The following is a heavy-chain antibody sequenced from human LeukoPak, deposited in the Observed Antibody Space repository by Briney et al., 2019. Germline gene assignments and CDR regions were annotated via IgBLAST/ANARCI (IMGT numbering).Heavy chain of an antibody. D-gene: IGHD2/OR15-2a*01. J-gene: IGHJ4*02. V-gene: IGHV3-23*01. Sequence: GGSLRLSCAASGFSFNSYAMKWVRQAPGKGLEWVSVISGSGDKTYYADSVKGRFTISRDNSKNTLYLQMHSLRAEDTAKYYCAKGSHSTGWFYFDYWGQGTLVTVSS. CDR2: ISGSGDKT. CDR1: GFSFNSYA. CDR3: AKGSHSTGWFYFDY.